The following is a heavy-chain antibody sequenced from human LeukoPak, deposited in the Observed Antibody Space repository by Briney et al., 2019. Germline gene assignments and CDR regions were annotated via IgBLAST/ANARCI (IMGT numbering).Heavy chain of an antibody. CDR2: IIPIFGTA. D-gene: IGHD6-19*01. V-gene: IGHV1-69*05. Sequence: ASVKVSCKASGGTFSSYAISWVRQAPGQGLEWMGGIIPIFGTANYAQTFQGRVTITTDESTSTAYMELSSLRSEDTAVYYCARGIDSSGWVNWFDPWGQGTLVTVSS. CDR3: ARGIDSSGWVNWFDP. CDR1: GGTFSSYA. J-gene: IGHJ5*02.